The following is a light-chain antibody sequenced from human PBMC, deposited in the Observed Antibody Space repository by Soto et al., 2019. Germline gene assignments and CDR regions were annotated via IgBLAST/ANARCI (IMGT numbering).Light chain of an antibody. Sequence: EIVLTQSPGTLSLSPGERATLSFRASQSVSSTFLAWYQQKPGQAPRLLIYAASSRATGIPDRFSGSGSGTDFTLTISGLEPEDFAVYYCQQYGSSLFSFGPGTKVDIK. J-gene: IGKJ3*01. CDR3: QQYGSSLFS. V-gene: IGKV3-20*01. CDR2: AAS. CDR1: QSVSSTF.